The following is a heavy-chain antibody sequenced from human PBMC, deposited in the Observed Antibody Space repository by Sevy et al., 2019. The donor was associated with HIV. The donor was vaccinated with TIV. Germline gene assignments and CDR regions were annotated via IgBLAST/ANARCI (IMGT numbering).Heavy chain of an antibody. D-gene: IGHD2-15*01. J-gene: IGHJ4*02. CDR1: GFTFNDYC. CDR3: ARGNPVYCVGGSCYRPLDY. V-gene: IGHV3-11*01. CDR2: ITTDGTSI. Sequence: GGSLRLSCVVSGFTFNDYCMSWIHQAPGEGLEWVSHITTDGTSISYADSVKGRFTISRDNAKNSLYLQMNSLRAEDTAVYYCARGNPVYCVGGSCYRPLDYWGRGTLVTVSS.